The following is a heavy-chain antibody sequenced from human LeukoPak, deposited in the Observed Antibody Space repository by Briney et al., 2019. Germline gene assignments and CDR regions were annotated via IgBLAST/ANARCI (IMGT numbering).Heavy chain of an antibody. CDR2: FDPEDGET. J-gene: IGHJ4*02. Sequence: ASVKVSCKVSGYTLTELSMHWVRQAPGKGLEWMGGFDPEDGETIYAQKFQGRVTMTEDTSTDTAYMELSSLRSEDTAVYYCARDKGYYYDSSGYYYGSYWGQGTLVTVSS. CDR1: GYTLTELS. CDR3: ARDKGYYYDSSGYYYGSY. V-gene: IGHV1-24*01. D-gene: IGHD3-22*01.